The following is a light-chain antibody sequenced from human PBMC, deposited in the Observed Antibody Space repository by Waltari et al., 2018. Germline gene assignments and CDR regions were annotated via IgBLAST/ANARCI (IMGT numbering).Light chain of an antibody. V-gene: IGKV3-20*01. CDR3: QQYGTLPRT. Sequence: EIVLTQSPGTLSLSPGERATISCRASQTVSGYYLAWYQQKPGQAPRLLIYGTSSRATGIPDRFSGSGSGTDFTLTISRLEPEDFAVYYCQQYGTLPRTFGQGTKVEIQ. CDR2: GTS. J-gene: IGKJ1*01. CDR1: QTVSGYY.